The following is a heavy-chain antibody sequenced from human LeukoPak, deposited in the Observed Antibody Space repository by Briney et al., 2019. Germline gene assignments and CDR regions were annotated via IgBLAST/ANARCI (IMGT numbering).Heavy chain of an antibody. Sequence: SETLSLTCSVSGGSIRSNDCFWGWIRQPPGKGLEWIGSIYYSGSTYYKPSLKNRLTISVDTSKNQFSLRLSSVTASDTAIYYCARRSATSYDILTGYHDAFGIWGQGTMVTVSS. J-gene: IGHJ3*02. CDR3: ARRSATSYDILTGYHDAFGI. CDR1: GGSIRSNDCF. V-gene: IGHV4-39*01. D-gene: IGHD3-9*01. CDR2: IYYSGST.